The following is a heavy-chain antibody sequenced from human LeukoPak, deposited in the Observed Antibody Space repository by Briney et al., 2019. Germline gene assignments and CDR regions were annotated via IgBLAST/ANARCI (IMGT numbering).Heavy chain of an antibody. J-gene: IGHJ4*02. D-gene: IGHD1-26*01. Sequence: PSETLSLTCTVSGGSISSGNYYWNWIRQPAGKGLEWIGRIWADGAPTYRPSLKSRVTISVDTSKDQFSLKLSSVTAADTAVYYCARVSNTNQWEPPAWDYWGQGTLVTVSS. V-gene: IGHV4-61*01. CDR2: IWADGAP. CDR1: GGSISSGNYY. CDR3: ARVSNTNQWEPPAWDY.